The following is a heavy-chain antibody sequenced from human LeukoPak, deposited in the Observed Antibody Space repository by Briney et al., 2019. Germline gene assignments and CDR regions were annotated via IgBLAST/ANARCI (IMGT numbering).Heavy chain of an antibody. D-gene: IGHD6-19*01. CDR3: AKGGWLEY. J-gene: IGHJ4*02. Sequence: PGGSLRLSCAASGFTFSTYEMNWVRQAPGKGLEWVSYIYNSHSTIYYADSVKGRFTSSRDNSKNTLYLQMNSLRAEDTAVYYCAKGGWLEYWGQGTLVTVSS. CDR1: GFTFSTYE. V-gene: IGHV3-48*03. CDR2: IYNSHSTI.